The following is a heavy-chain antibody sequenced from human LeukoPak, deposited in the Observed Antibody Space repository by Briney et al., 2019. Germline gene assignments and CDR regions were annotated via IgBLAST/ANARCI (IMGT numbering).Heavy chain of an antibody. J-gene: IGHJ4*02. CDR3: ARSSSGWSDY. CDR1: EFTFSSYS. D-gene: IGHD6-19*01. Sequence: GGSLRLSCAASEFTFSSYSMNWVRQAPGKGLEWVSSITSSSSYIYYADSVNGRFTISRDNAKSSLYLQMNSLRAEDTAVYYCARSSSGWSDYWGQGTLVTVSS. V-gene: IGHV3-21*01. CDR2: ITSSSSYI.